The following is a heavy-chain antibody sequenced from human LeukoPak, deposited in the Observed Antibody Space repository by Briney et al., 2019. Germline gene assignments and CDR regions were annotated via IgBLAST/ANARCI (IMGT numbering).Heavy chain of an antibody. CDR3: VSDPQGFRYDRSGR. CDR2: ISSSGSTI. Sequence: GGSLRLSCAGFEFSFSDYVMGWIRQAPGKGLEWVSYISSSGSTIYYTDSVRGRFTSSRDNAKNSLYLQMDSLRVEDTAVYYCVSDPQGFRYDRSGRWGQGTLVTVSS. V-gene: IGHV3-11*01. J-gene: IGHJ4*02. CDR1: EFSFSDYV. D-gene: IGHD3-22*01.